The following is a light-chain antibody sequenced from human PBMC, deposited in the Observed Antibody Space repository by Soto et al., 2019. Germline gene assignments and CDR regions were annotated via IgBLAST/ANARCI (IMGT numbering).Light chain of an antibody. CDR1: QSVSSNF. V-gene: IGKV3D-20*02. J-gene: IGKJ1*01. CDR3: HQRSNWAWT. Sequence: EIVLTQSPGTLSLSPGERVTLSCRASQSVSSNFLAWYQQKPGQAPRLLIYDASNRATGIPARFSGSGSETDFTLTISSLEPEDFAVYYCHQRSNWAWTFGQGTKVDIK. CDR2: DAS.